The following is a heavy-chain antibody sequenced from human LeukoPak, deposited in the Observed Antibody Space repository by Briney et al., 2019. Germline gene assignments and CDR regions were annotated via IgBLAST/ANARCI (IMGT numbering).Heavy chain of an antibody. CDR2: INWNGGST. V-gene: IGHV3-20*04. CDR1: GFTFDDYG. J-gene: IGHJ4*02. D-gene: IGHD3-3*01. CDR3: ARGPAIFGVVTRDADY. Sequence: GGSLRLSCAASGFTFDDYGMSWVRQAPGKGLEWVSGINWNGGSTGYADSVKGRFTISRDNAKNSLYLQMNSLRAEDTALYYCARGPAIFGVVTRDADYWGRGTLVTVSS.